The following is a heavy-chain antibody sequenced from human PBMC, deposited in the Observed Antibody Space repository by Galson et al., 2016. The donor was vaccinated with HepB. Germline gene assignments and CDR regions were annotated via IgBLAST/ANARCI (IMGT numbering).Heavy chain of an antibody. CDR2: ISGNGDST. D-gene: IGHD2-8*01. V-gene: IGHV3-23*01. J-gene: IGHJ5*01. Sequence: SLRLSCAASGFTFDNYGMTWVRQAPGRGLECVASISGNGDSTFYADSVKGRFTISRDNSKNMLSLQMNSLRADDAAVYYCAKGNGVFDCWGQGILVTVSS. CDR1: GFTFDNYG. CDR3: AKGNGVFDC.